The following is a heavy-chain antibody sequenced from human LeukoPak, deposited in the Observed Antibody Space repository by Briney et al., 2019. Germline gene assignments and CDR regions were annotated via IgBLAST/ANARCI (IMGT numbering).Heavy chain of an antibody. CDR1: GFTFSSYW. Sequence: GGSLRLSCAASGFTFSSYWMSWVRQAPGKGLEWVANIKQDGSEKDYVDSVKGRFTISRDNAKNSPHLQMNSLRAEGTAVYDCARDPPYYYDSSVWGKGTTVTISS. CDR3: ARDPPYYYDSSV. J-gene: IGHJ6*04. V-gene: IGHV3-7*01. CDR2: IKQDGSEK. D-gene: IGHD3-22*01.